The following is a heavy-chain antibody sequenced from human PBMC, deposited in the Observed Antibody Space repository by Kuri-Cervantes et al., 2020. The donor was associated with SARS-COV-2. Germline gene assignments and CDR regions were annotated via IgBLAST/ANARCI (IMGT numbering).Heavy chain of an antibody. CDR2: IFANDEK. CDR3: ARNQVIVVPHKKYYYYNYMDV. V-gene: IGHV2-26*01. J-gene: IGHJ6*03. Sequence: LRLSCTVSGGSISSYYWSWIRQPPGKALEWLAHIFANDEKSYSTFLKGRLTISKDTSKSQVVLTMTNMDPVDTATYYCARNQVIVVPHKKYYYYNYMDVWGKGTTVTVSS. D-gene: IGHD2-15*01. CDR1: GGSISSYYW.